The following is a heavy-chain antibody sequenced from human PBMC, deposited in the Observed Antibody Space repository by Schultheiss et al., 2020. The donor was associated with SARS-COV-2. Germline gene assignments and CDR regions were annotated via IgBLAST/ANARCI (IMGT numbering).Heavy chain of an antibody. D-gene: IGHD6-13*01. CDR1: GFTFSSYA. J-gene: IGHJ3*02. CDR3: AKGVSSSLTPDAFDI. Sequence: GGSLRLSCAASGFTFSSYAMTWVRQAPGKGLEWVSDLSGRGGSTYYADSVKGRFTISRDISKNTLYLQMNSLRAEDTAIYYCAKGVSSSLTPDAFDIWGQGTMVTVSS. CDR2: LSGRGGST. V-gene: IGHV3-23*01.